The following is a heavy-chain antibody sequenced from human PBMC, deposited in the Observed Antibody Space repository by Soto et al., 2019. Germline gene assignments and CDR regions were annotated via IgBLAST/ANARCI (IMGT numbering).Heavy chain of an antibody. CDR1: GGSFSGYY. D-gene: IGHD6-19*01. CDR2: INHSGST. V-gene: IGHV4-34*01. J-gene: IGHJ5*02. CDR3: ARYGDLAVAGTSPRNWFDP. Sequence: SETLSLTCTVYGGSFSGYYWSWIRQPPGKVLEWIGEINHSGSTNYNPSLKSRVTISVDTSKNQFSLKLSSVTAADTAVYYCARYGDLAVAGTSPRNWFDPWGQGTLVTVS.